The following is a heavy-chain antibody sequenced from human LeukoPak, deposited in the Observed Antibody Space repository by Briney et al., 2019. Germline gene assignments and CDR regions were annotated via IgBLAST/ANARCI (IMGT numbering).Heavy chain of an antibody. CDR2: IYTSGST. CDR3: ARGGGNYDFWSGYYRYYYYYMDV. J-gene: IGHJ6*03. Sequence: PSETLSLTCTVSGGSISSGSYYWSWIRQPAGKGLEWIGRIYTSGSTNYNPSLKSRVTISVDTSKNQFSLKLSSVTAADTAVYYCARGGGNYDFWSGYYRYYYYYMDVWGKGTTVTVSS. V-gene: IGHV4-61*02. CDR1: GGSISSGSYY. D-gene: IGHD3-3*01.